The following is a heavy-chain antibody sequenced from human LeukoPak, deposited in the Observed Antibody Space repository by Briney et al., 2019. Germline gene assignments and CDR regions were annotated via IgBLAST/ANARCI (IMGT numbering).Heavy chain of an antibody. V-gene: IGHV5-51*01. CDR3: ASGSTRPRTRNFDY. Sequence: GESLKISCKASGYSITTYWIGWVRQMPGKGLEWMGIIYPGDSDTRDSPSFQGQVTISADKSISTAYLQWSSLKASDTAMYYCASGSTRPRTRNFDYWGQGTLVTVSS. D-gene: IGHD6-13*01. CDR2: IYPGDSDT. J-gene: IGHJ4*02. CDR1: GYSITTYW.